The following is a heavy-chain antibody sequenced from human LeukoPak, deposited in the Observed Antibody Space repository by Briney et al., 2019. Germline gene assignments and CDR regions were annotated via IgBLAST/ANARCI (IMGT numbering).Heavy chain of an antibody. CDR1: GFTFSSYW. V-gene: IGHV3-74*01. D-gene: IGHD3-10*01. J-gene: IGHJ4*02. CDR2: IYIDGSTT. CDR3: ARVGTMVRGVIITYFFDY. Sequence: GGSLRLSCAASGFTFSSYWMHWVRQAPGEGLVWVSRIYIDGSTTNYADSVKGRFTISRDNAKNTLYLQMNSLRVEDTAVYYCARVGTMVRGVIITYFFDYWGQGTLVTVSS.